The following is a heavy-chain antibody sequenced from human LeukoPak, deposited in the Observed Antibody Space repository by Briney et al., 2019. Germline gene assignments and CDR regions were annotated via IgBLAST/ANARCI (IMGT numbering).Heavy chain of an antibody. D-gene: IGHD5-12*01. CDR1: GFTFNSYS. CDR3: ARSTGYGGYAY. CDR2: ISGSGYTI. V-gene: IGHV3-48*01. J-gene: IGHJ4*02. Sequence: PGGSLRLSCAASGFTFNSYSMNWVRQAPGKGLEWVSYISGSGYTIYYAASVKGRFTISRDNAKNSLYLQMNSLRAEDTAVYYCARSTGYGGYAYWGQGTLVTVPS.